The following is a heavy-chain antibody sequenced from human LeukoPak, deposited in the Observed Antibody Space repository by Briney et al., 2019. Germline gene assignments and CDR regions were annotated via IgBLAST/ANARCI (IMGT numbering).Heavy chain of an antibody. CDR2: IYYSGST. V-gene: IGHV4-59*01. J-gene: IGHJ4*02. CDR3: ARQGNSPFDD. D-gene: IGHD1-1*01. CDR1: GGSISSYY. Sequence: PSETLSLTCTVSGGSISSYYWSWIRQPPGKGLEWIGYIYYSGSTNYNPSLKSRVTISVDTSKNQFSLKLSSVTAADTAVYYCARQGNSPFDDWGQGTLVTVSS.